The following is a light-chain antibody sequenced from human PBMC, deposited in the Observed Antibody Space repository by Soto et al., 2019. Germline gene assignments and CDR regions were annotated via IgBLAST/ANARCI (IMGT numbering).Light chain of an antibody. J-gene: IGLJ2*01. CDR3: ATWDYDLNGVV. CDR1: SSDVGGYNY. CDR2: EVS. Sequence: QSALTQPPSASGSPGQSVTISCTGTSSDVGGYNYVSWYQQHPGKAPKLMIYEVSKRPSGVPDRFSGSKSGNTASLTVSGLQAEDEADYFCATWDYDLNGVVFGGGTQLTVL. V-gene: IGLV2-8*01.